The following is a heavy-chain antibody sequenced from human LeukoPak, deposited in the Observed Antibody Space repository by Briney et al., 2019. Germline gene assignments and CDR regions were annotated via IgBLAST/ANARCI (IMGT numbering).Heavy chain of an antibody. J-gene: IGHJ4*02. CDR3: AKGGGCPDY. CDR1: GFTFSSYG. V-gene: IGHV3-30*18. Sequence: GGSLRLSCAASGFTFSSYGMHWVRQAPGKGLEWVAVISYDGSNKYYADSVKGRFTISRDNSKNTLYLQMNSLRAEDTAVYYCAKGGGCPDYWGQGALVTVSS. D-gene: IGHD3-10*01. CDR2: ISYDGSNK.